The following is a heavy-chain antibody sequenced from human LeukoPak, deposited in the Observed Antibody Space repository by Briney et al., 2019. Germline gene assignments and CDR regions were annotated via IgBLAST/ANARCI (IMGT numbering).Heavy chain of an antibody. V-gene: IGHV5-51*01. J-gene: IGHJ6*03. CDR2: IYPGDSDT. CDR3: ARHARGSGSYSYYYYYMDV. CDR1: GYSFTSYW. D-gene: IGHD3-10*01. Sequence: PGESLKISCKGSGYSFTSYWIGWVRQMPGKGLEWMGIIYPGDSDTRYSPSFQGQVTISADKSISTAYLQWSSLKASDTAMYYCARHARGSGSYSYYYYYMDVWGEGTTVTVSS.